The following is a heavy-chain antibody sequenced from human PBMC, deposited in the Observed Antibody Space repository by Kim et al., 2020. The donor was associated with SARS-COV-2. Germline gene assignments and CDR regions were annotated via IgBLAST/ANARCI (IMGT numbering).Heavy chain of an antibody. CDR2: IYYSGST. J-gene: IGHJ5*02. Sequence: SETLSLTCTVSGGSISSYYWSWIRQPPGKGLEWIGYIYYSGSTNYNPSLKSRVTISVDTSKNQFSLKLSSVTAADTAVYYCARDFLKGYCSGGSCYSGSNWFDPWGQGTLVTVSS. CDR3: ARDFLKGYCSGGSCYSGSNWFDP. CDR1: GGSISSYY. D-gene: IGHD2-15*01. V-gene: IGHV4-59*01.